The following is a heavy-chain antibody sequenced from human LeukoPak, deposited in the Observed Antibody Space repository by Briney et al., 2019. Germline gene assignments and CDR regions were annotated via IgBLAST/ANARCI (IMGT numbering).Heavy chain of an antibody. Sequence: DPSQTLPLPCTVSGASINSGSYYWSWIRQPAGKGLERIGRIYTSGSTNYNPSLKSRVTISVDTAKFQFSLKLRSMTAAETAVYYCARGNSYYYDSSGYPDYWGQGTPVTVSS. J-gene: IGHJ4*02. D-gene: IGHD3-22*01. CDR1: GASINSGSYY. V-gene: IGHV4-61*02. CDR2: IYTSGST. CDR3: ARGNSYYYDSSGYPDY.